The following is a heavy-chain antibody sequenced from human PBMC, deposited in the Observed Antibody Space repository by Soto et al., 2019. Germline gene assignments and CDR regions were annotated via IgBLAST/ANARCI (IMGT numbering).Heavy chain of an antibody. Sequence: ASVKLSCKASGYSFTSYGISWGRQAPEQGLEWMGWISAYNGNTNYAQKLQGRVTMTTDTSTSTAYMELRSLRSDDTAVYYCARAPYDILTGSMYYFDYWGQGTLVTVSS. D-gene: IGHD3-9*01. CDR1: GYSFTSYG. V-gene: IGHV1-18*01. J-gene: IGHJ4*02. CDR3: ARAPYDILTGSMYYFDY. CDR2: ISAYNGNT.